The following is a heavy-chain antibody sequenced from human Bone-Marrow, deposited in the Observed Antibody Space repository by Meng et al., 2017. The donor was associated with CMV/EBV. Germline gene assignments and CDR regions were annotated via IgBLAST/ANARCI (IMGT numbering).Heavy chain of an antibody. CDR1: SYS. V-gene: IGHV3-21*01. D-gene: IGHD2-15*01. J-gene: IGHJ5*02. Sequence: SYSMNWVRQAPGKGLEWVSSISSSSSYIYYADSVKGRFTISRDNAKNSLYLQMNSLRAEDTAVYYCARDLKASGYCSGGSCYPFDPWGQGTLVTVSS. CDR2: ISSSSSYI. CDR3: ARDLKASGYCSGGSCYPFDP.